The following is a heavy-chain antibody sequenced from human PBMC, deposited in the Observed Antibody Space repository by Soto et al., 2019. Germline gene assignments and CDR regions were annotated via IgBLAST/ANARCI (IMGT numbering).Heavy chain of an antibody. V-gene: IGHV3-74*01. CDR2: ISPDGITT. J-gene: IGHJ4*02. CDR3: ADSWLTTSY. D-gene: IGHD5-12*01. Sequence: GSLRLSCAASGFTFRNFWMHWVRQAPGKGLVWVSRISPDGITTSYADSVKGRFTISRDDAKSTLYLQMNSLRAEDTAVYYCADSWLTTSYWGLGTLVTVSS. CDR1: GFTFRNFW.